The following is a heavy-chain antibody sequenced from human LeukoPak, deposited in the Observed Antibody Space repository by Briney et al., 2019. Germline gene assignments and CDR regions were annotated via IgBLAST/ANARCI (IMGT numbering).Heavy chain of an antibody. V-gene: IGHV1-69*06. J-gene: IGHJ5*02. CDR1: GGTFSSYA. D-gene: IGHD3-16*02. CDR3: AREAPYYDYVWGSYRGDWFDP. CDR2: IIPIFGTA. Sequence: SVKVSCKACGGTFSSYAISWVRQPPAQGREWMGGIIPIFGTAHYAQKLQGRVTITADKSTSTAYMELSSLRSEDTAVYYCAREAPYYDYVWGSYRGDWFDPWGQGTLVTVSS.